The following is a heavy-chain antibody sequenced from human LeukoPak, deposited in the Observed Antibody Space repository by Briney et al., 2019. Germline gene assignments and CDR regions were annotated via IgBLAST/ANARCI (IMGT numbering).Heavy chain of an antibody. CDR1: GGTFSSYA. CDR2: ISAYNGNT. V-gene: IGHV1-18*01. Sequence: ASVKVSCKASGGTFSSYAISWVRQAPGQGLEWMGWISAYNGNTNYAQKLQGRVTMTTDTSTSTAYMELRSLRSDDTAVYYCARARGNHNDYWGQGTLVTVSS. CDR3: ARARGNHNDY. D-gene: IGHD4-23*01. J-gene: IGHJ4*02.